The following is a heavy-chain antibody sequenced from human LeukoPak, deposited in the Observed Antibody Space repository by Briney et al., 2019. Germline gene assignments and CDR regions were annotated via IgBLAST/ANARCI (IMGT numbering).Heavy chain of an antibody. D-gene: IGHD3/OR15-3a*01. Sequence: PSETLSLTCSVSGDSIRSYHWSWIRQPPGKGLEWIGYISYSGSTKYNPSLKSRVSISVDTSKNQFSLNLTSVTAADTAVYYCARDQSLWTCYYIWNYFDPWGQGTLVTVSS. J-gene: IGHJ5*02. CDR1: GDSIRSYH. CDR3: ARDQSLWTCYYIWNYFDP. CDR2: ISYSGST. V-gene: IGHV4-59*01.